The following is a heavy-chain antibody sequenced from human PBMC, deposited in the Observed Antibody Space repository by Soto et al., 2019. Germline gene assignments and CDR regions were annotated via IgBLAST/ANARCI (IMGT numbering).Heavy chain of an antibody. J-gene: IGHJ4*02. CDR1: GFTFDDYA. CDR3: VRSKGGYSYGTPFDY. CDR2: ISWNSGNI. Sequence: EVQLEESGGALVQPGRSLRLSCAASGFTFDDYAMYWVRQVLGKGLAWVSSISWNSGNIGYADSVKGRFTTSRDNAENSLYLQMNSLRPEETALYYCVRSKGGYSYGTPFDYWGQGTLVTASS. D-gene: IGHD5-18*01. V-gene: IGHV3-9*01.